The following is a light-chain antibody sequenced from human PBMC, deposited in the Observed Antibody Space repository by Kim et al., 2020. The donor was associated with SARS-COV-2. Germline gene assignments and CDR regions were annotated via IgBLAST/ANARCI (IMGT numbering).Light chain of an antibody. V-gene: IGKV4-1*01. CDR3: QQYYSTPLT. Sequence: DIVMTQSPDSLAVSLGERATINCKSSQSVLYSSNNKNYLAWYQQKPGQPPKLLIYWASTRESGVPDRFSGSGSGTDFTPTISSLQAEDVAVYYGQQYYSTPLTFGGGTKVDIK. CDR2: WAS. J-gene: IGKJ4*01. CDR1: QSVLYSSNNKNY.